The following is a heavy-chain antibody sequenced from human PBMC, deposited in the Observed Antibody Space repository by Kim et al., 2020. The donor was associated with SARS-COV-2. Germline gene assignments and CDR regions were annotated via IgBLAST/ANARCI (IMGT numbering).Heavy chain of an antibody. V-gene: IGHV1-69*04. Sequence: SVKVSCKASRDIFNSYAITWVRQAPGQGLEWMGRIIPIINTPNYAQKFQGRVTITADKSTSTAYMELSSLRSEDTAVYYCAIWTSRDFDRWGQGTLVTVSS. CDR1: RDIFNSYA. D-gene: IGHD3-9*01. J-gene: IGHJ4*02. CDR2: IIPIINTP. CDR3: AIWTSRDFDR.